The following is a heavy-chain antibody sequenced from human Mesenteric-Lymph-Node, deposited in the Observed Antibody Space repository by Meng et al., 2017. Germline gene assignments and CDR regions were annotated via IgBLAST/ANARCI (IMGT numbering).Heavy chain of an antibody. CDR3: ASFDHIPRRNYFDY. J-gene: IGHJ4*02. Sequence: VQGQVLGPGLVEHSKTLSLTGTVSGGCKTIGNYSWSLLRQPPGKGLEWIGYIHHRGSAYYNPSLTSRVSISVDTSKKQFSLNLNSMTAADTAVYYCASFDHIPRRNYFDYWGQGTLVTVSS. CDR2: IHHRGSA. D-gene: IGHD2-21*01. CDR1: GGCKTIGNYS. V-gene: IGHV4-30-4*01.